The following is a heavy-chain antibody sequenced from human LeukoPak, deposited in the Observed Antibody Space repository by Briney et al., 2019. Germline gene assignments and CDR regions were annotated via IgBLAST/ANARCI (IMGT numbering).Heavy chain of an antibody. CDR3: AREGTLAYPDAFDI. D-gene: IGHD1-1*01. J-gene: IGHJ3*02. Sequence: AASVKVSCKASGYTFTSYDINWVRQATGQGLEWMGWINTNTGNPTYAQGFTGRFVFSLDTSVSTAYLQISSLKAEDTAVYYCAREGTLAYPDAFDIWGQGTMVTVSS. V-gene: IGHV7-4-1*02. CDR1: GYTFTSYD. CDR2: INTNTGNP.